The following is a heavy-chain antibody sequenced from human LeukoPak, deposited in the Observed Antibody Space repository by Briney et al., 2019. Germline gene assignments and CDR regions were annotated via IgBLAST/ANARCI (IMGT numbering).Heavy chain of an antibody. CDR2: INHSGST. Sequence: SETLSLTCAVSGGSISSGGYSWSWIRQPPGKGLEWIGEINHSGSTNYNPSLKSRVTISVDTSKNQFSLKLSSVTAADTAVYYCASEVTRAFDYWGQGTLVTVSS. CDR1: GGSISSGGYS. V-gene: IGHV4-30-2*01. J-gene: IGHJ4*02. CDR3: ASEVTRAFDY.